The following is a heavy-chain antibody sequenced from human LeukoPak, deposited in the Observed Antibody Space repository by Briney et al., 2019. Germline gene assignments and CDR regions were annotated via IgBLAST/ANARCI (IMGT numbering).Heavy chain of an antibody. D-gene: IGHD3-9*01. CDR1: GFTFSSYS. J-gene: IGHJ4*02. Sequence: PGESLRLSCAASGFTFSSYSMNWVRQAPGKGLEWVSSISSSSSYIYYADSVKGRFTISRDNAKNSLYLQMNSLRAEDTAVYYCARDNDLLRYFDWPLDYWGQGTLVTVSS. CDR3: ARDNDLLRYFDWPLDY. V-gene: IGHV3-21*01. CDR2: ISSSSSYI.